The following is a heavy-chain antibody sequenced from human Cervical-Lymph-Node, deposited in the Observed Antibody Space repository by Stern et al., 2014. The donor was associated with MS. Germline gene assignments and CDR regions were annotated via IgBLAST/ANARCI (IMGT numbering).Heavy chain of an antibody. CDR1: GFSLRTSGVA. J-gene: IGHJ5*02. Sequence: QVTLKESGPPLVKPTQTLTLTCTFSGFSLRTSGVAVGWLRPPPGKALEWLALIYWDDDKRYSASLKSRLTITKDTPKNQVVLTMTNMDPVDTATYYCAHRHYSGWFDPWGQGILVTVSS. V-gene: IGHV2-5*02. D-gene: IGHD5-18*01. CDR3: AHRHYSGWFDP. CDR2: IYWDDDK.